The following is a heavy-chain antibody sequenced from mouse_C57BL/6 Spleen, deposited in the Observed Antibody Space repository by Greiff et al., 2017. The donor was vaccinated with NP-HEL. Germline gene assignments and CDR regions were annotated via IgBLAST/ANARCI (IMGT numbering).Heavy chain of an antibody. CDR1: GFIFSSYA. D-gene: IGHD2-5*01. Sequence: EVQGVESGGGLVKPGGSLKLSCAASGFIFSSYAMSWVRQTPEKRLEWVATISDGGSYTYYPDNVKGRFTISRDNAKNNLYLQMSHLKSEDTAMYYCARDEGDYSNYCDYWGQGTTLTVSS. CDR2: ISDGGSYT. J-gene: IGHJ2*01. CDR3: ARDEGDYSNYCDY. V-gene: IGHV5-4*01.